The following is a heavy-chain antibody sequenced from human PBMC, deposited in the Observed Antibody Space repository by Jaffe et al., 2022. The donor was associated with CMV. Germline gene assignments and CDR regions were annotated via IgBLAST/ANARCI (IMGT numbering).Heavy chain of an antibody. CDR1: GGTFSSYA. D-gene: IGHD3-10*01. J-gene: IGHJ4*02. Sequence: QVQLVQSGAEVKKPGSSVKVSCKASGGTFSSYAISWVRQAPGQGLEWMGRIIPILGIANYAQKFQGRVTITADKSTSTAYMELSSLRSEDTAVYYCARATYYYGSGSSAFDYWGQGTLVTVSS. CDR2: IIPILGIA. V-gene: IGHV1-69*09. CDR3: ARATYYYGSGSSAFDY.